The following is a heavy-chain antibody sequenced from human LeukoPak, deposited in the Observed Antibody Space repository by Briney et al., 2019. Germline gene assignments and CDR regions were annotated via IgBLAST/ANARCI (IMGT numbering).Heavy chain of an antibody. D-gene: IGHD3-9*01. CDR2: INHSGST. CDR3: ARGRTYYDILTADGPVKAVDY. Sequence: SETLSLTCAVYGGSFSGYYWSWIRQPPGKGLEWIGEINHSGSTNYNPSLKSRVTILVDTSKNQFSLKLSSVTAADTAVYYCARGRTYYDILTADGPVKAVDYWGQGTLVTVSS. CDR1: GGSFSGYY. V-gene: IGHV4-34*01. J-gene: IGHJ4*02.